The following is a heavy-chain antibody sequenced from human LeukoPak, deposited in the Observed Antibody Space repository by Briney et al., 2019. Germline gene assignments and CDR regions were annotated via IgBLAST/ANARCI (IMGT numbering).Heavy chain of an antibody. Sequence: GGSLRLSCATSGVIFSSLSLNWVRQPPGEGLEWLSYISASSRTTYYADSVKGRFIVSRDNAKNSLFLQMDSLRADDTALYYCASQSSGSSTRAPDFWGQGTVVTVSS. J-gene: IGHJ4*02. CDR3: ASQSSGSSTRAPDF. CDR2: ISASSRTT. D-gene: IGHD1-26*01. V-gene: IGHV3-48*04. CDR1: GVIFSSLS.